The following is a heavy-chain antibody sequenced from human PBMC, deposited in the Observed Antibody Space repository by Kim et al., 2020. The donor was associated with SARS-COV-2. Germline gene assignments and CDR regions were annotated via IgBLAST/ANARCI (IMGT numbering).Heavy chain of an antibody. V-gene: IGHV1-18*04. CDR2: IGTYSGET. D-gene: IGHD3-10*01. CDR3: ARESYGSGSYTWFDS. J-gene: IGHJ5*01. Sequence: ASVKVSCKASGYTFTSHGINWLRQAPGQGLEWVGWIGTYSGETNFAQKFRGRVTLTIDTSTRTAYMELRSLTSDDTALYYCARESYGSGSYTWFDSWGQGTPVAVSS. CDR1: GYTFTSHG.